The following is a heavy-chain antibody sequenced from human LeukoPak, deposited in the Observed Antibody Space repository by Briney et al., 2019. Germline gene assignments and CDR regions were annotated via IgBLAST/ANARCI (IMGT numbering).Heavy chain of an antibody. V-gene: IGHV3-33*01. CDR1: GFTFSSYG. CDR2: IWYGGDNK. J-gene: IGHJ6*02. CDR3: AREVATNYYYYYYGMDV. D-gene: IGHD4-23*01. Sequence: PGRSLRLSCAASGFTFSSYGMHWVRQAPGKGLEWVAVIWYGGDNKYYADSVKGRFTISRDNSKYTLYLQMSSLRAEDTAVYYCAREVATNYYYYYYGMDVWGQGTTVTVSS.